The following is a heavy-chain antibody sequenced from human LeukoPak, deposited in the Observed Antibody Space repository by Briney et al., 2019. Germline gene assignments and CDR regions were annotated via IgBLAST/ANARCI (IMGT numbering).Heavy chain of an antibody. V-gene: IGHV3-48*02. Sequence: TGGSLRLSCAASGFTFSTYNMNWVRQAPGKGLEWVSYISSSGSTKYYADSVKSRFTISRDNVKNSLFLQMNSLSDEDTAVYYCARDFLTGYFDYWGQGTLVTVSS. CDR2: ISSSGSTK. D-gene: IGHD3-9*01. CDR3: ARDFLTGYFDY. J-gene: IGHJ4*02. CDR1: GFTFSTYN.